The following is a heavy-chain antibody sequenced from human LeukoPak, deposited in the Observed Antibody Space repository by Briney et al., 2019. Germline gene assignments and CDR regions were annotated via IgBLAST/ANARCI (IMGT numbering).Heavy chain of an antibody. CDR1: GGSFSGYY. Sequence: SETLSLTCTVYGGSFSGYYWSWIRQPPGKGLEWIGEINHSGSTNYNPSLKSRVTISVDTSKNQFSLKLSSVTAADTAVYYCARSRYSSSRITNWFDPWGQGTLVTVSS. V-gene: IGHV4-34*01. CDR2: INHSGST. J-gene: IGHJ5*02. CDR3: ARSRYSSSRITNWFDP. D-gene: IGHD6-13*01.